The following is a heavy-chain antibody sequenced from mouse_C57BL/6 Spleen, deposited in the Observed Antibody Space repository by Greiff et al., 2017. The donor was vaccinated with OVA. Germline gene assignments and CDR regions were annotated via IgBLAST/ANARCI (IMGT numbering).Heavy chain of an antibody. V-gene: IGHV5-16*01. CDR2: INYDGSST. CDR3: ARLRGGYFDV. D-gene: IGHD1-1*01. CDR1: GFTFSDYY. Sequence: EVHLVESAGGLVQPGSSMKLSCTASGFTFSDYYMAWVRQVPEKGLEWVANINYDGSSTYYLDSLKSRFIISRDNAKNILYLQMSSLKSEDTATYYCARLRGGYFDVWGTGTTVTVSS. J-gene: IGHJ1*03.